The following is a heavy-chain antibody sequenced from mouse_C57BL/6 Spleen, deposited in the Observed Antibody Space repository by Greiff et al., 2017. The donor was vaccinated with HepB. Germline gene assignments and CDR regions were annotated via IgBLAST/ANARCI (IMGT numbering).Heavy chain of an antibody. J-gene: IGHJ4*01. Sequence: VKLVESGPGLVQPSQSLSITCTVSGFSLTSYGVHWVRQSPGKGLEWLGVIWSGGSTDYNAAFISRLSISKDNSKSQVFFKMNSLQADDTAIYYCARKEGYGSSLYYAMDYWGQGTSVTVSS. V-gene: IGHV2-2*01. CDR1: GFSLTSYG. CDR3: ARKEGYGSSLYYAMDY. CDR2: IWSGGST. D-gene: IGHD1-1*01.